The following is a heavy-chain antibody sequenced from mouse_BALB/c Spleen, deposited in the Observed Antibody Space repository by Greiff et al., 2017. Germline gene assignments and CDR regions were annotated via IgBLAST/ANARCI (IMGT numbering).Heavy chain of an antibody. J-gene: IGHJ4*01. CDR3: ARSGALLRLRDAMDY. CDR1: GYTFTSYW. Sequence: QVQLQQPGAELVKPGASVKLSCKASGYTFTSYWMHWVKQRPGQGLEWIGEINPSNGRTNYNEKFKSKATLTVDKSSSTAYMQLSSLTSEDSAVYYCARSGALLRLRDAMDYWGQGTSVTVSS. V-gene: IGHV1S81*02. CDR2: INPSNGRT. D-gene: IGHD1-2*01.